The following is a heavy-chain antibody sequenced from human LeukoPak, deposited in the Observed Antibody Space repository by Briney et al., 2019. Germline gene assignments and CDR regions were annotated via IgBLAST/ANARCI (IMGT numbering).Heavy chain of an antibody. CDR2: ISSSGTTI. D-gene: IGHD1-26*01. CDR3: ARRRDSGSLQHFDY. Sequence: GGSLRLSCAASGFTFSDYYMSWIRQAPGKGLEWVSYISSSGTTIYYADSVKGRFTISKDNAKNSLYLQMNSLRAEDTAVYYCARRRDSGSLQHFDYWGQGTLVTVSS. V-gene: IGHV3-11*01. CDR1: GFTFSDYY. J-gene: IGHJ4*02.